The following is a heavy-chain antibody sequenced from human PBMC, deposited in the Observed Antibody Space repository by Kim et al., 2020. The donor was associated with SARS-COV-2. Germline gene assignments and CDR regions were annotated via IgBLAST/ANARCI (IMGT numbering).Heavy chain of an antibody. Sequence: SETLSLTCAVYGGSFSGYYWSWIRQPPGKGLEWIGEINHSGSTNYNPSLKSRVTISVDTSKNQFSLKLSSVTAADTAVYYCARGGGHCSSTSCSAAVYNWFDPWGQGTLVTVSS. D-gene: IGHD2-2*01. CDR2: INHSGST. CDR1: GGSFSGYY. J-gene: IGHJ5*02. V-gene: IGHV4-34*01. CDR3: ARGGGHCSSTSCSAAVYNWFDP.